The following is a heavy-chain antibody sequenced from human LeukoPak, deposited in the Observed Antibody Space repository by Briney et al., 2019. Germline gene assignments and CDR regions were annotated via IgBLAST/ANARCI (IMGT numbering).Heavy chain of an antibody. CDR2: ISSSGSTI. CDR1: GFTFSSYE. V-gene: IGHV3-48*03. J-gene: IGHJ3*02. Sequence: GGSLRLSCAASGFTFSSYEMNWVRQAPGKGLEWVSYISSSGSTIYYADSVKGRFTISRDNAKNSLYLQMNSLRAEDTAVYYCARLVLRHAFDIWGQGTMVTVSS. CDR3: ARLVLRHAFDI. D-gene: IGHD3-3*01.